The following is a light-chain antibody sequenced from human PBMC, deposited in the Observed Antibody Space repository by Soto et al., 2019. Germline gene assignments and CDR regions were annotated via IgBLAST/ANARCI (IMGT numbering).Light chain of an antibody. Sequence: QSVLTQPPSVSAAPRQKVTISCSGRGSNIRDNYVSWYQQPPGTAPNLLIYDKNTRPSGIPNRYSGSKSGTSATLGITGLQTGDEADYYCGTWDSSLSAYVFGTGTKVTVL. CDR2: DKN. V-gene: IGLV1-51*01. CDR3: GTWDSSLSAYV. CDR1: GSNIRDNY. J-gene: IGLJ1*01.